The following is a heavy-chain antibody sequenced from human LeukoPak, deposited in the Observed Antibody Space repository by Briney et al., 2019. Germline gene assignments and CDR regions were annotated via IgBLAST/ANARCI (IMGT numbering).Heavy chain of an antibody. CDR2: IYSGGSA. Sequence: GGSLRLSCAASGFTVSSSYMSWVRQAPGKGLEWVSVIYSGGSAYYADSVKGRFTISRDNSKNTLFLQMNSLRAEDTAVYYCARNYGAYVFIIGYWGQGTLVTVSS. CDR3: ARNYGAYVFIIGY. CDR1: GFTVSSSY. V-gene: IGHV3-53*01. D-gene: IGHD4-17*01. J-gene: IGHJ4*02.